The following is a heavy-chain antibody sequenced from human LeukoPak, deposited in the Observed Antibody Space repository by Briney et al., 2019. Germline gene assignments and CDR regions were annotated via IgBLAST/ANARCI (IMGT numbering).Heavy chain of an antibody. CDR1: GFTSSSYA. Sequence: GGSLRLSCAASGFTSSSYAMSWVRQAPGKGLEWVSAISGSGGNTYYTDSVKGRFTISRDNSKNTLYLQMNSLRAEDTAVYYCAKENGNYGLADYYYGMDVWGQGTTVTVSS. CDR3: AKENGNYGLADYYYGMDV. CDR2: ISGSGGNT. J-gene: IGHJ6*02. V-gene: IGHV3-23*01. D-gene: IGHD1-7*01.